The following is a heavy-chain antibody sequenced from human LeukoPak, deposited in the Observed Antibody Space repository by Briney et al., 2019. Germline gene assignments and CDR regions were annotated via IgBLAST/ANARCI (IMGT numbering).Heavy chain of an antibody. CDR1: GGSISSSSYY. CDR2: IYYSGST. V-gene: IGHV4-39*07. D-gene: IGHD6-19*01. Sequence: SETLSLTCTVSGGSISSSSYYWGWIRQPPGKGLEWIGSIYYSGSTYYNPSLKSRVTISVDTSKNQFSLKLSSVTAADTAVYYCASNRGIAVAFDYWGQGTLVTVSS. CDR3: ASNRGIAVAFDY. J-gene: IGHJ4*02.